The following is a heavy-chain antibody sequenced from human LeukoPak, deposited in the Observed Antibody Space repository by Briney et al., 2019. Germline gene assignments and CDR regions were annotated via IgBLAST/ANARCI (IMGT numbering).Heavy chain of an antibody. D-gene: IGHD2-21*02. J-gene: IGHJ6*03. CDR3: ARAYCGGDCYSEGYYYYIDV. CDR1: GFTFSSYS. Sequence: GGSLRLSCAASGFTFSSYSMNWVRQAPGKGLEWVSYISSSSSTIYYADSVKGRFTISRDNAKNSLYLQMNSLRAEDTAVYYCARAYCGGDCYSEGYYYYIDVWGKGTTVTVSS. V-gene: IGHV3-48*01. CDR2: ISSSSSTI.